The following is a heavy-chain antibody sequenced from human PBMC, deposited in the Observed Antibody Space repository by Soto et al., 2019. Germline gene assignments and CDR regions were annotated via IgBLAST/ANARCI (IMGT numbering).Heavy chain of an antibody. CDR2: INPNSGGT. Sequence: ASVKVSCKASGYTFTGYYMHWVRQAPGQGLEWMGWINPNSGGTNYAQKFQGWVTMTRDTSISTAYMELSRLRSDDTAVYYCARDASGIAVAEKYFDYWGQGTLVTVSS. D-gene: IGHD6-19*01. CDR3: ARDASGIAVAEKYFDY. CDR1: GYTFTGYY. J-gene: IGHJ4*02. V-gene: IGHV1-2*04.